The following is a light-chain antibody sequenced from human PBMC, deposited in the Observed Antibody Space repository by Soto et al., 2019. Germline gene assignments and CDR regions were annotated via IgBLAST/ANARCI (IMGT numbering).Light chain of an antibody. CDR1: QSISTW. CDR3: QQYNSYSPT. CDR2: DAS. J-gene: IGKJ1*01. V-gene: IGKV1-5*01. Sequence: DIQMTQSPSTLSPSVGDRVTITCRASQSISTWLARYQQKAGKAPKVLIYDASSLESWVPSRLSGSGSGTEFTLTSSSLEPDDFATYYYQQYNSYSPTFGQGTKVEIK.